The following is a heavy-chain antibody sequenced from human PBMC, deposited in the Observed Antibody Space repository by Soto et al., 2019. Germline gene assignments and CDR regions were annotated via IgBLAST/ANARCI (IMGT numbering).Heavy chain of an antibody. CDR3: ARPRIATNNYKWFDP. Sequence: LSLTCSVSGAALNSGNYYWSWIRQVPGKGLEWIGHIYVTGAVDYNPSLRDRITISQDTSERQFSLNLRLVTAADTAVYYCARPRIATNNYKWFDPWGQGTLVTVSS. J-gene: IGHJ5*02. CDR2: IYVTGAV. D-gene: IGHD2-21*01. V-gene: IGHV4-31*03. CDR1: GAALNSGNYY.